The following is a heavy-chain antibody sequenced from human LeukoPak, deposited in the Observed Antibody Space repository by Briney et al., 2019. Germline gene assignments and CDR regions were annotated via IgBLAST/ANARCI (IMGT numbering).Heavy chain of an antibody. V-gene: IGHV3-21*06. CDR1: GFTFRIYG. Sequence: GGSLRLSCAGSGFTFRIYGMNWVRQAPGKGLEWVSSISDTSDISYADSVKGRFTVSRDNAKSSVFLQMNSLRVEDTAVYYCARDRGARGRGLAWGQGTLVSVSS. CDR3: ARDRGARGRGLA. J-gene: IGHJ4*02. CDR2: ISDTSDI. D-gene: IGHD3-10*01.